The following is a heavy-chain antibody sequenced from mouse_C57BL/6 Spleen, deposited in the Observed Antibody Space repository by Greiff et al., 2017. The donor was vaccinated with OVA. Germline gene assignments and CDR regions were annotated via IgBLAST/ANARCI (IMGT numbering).Heavy chain of an antibody. CDR2: ISSGSSTI. Sequence: EVQLQESGGGLVKPGGSLKLSCAASGFTFSDYGMHWVRQAPEKGLEWVAYISSGSSTIYYADTVKGRFTISRDNAKNTLFLQMTSLRSEDTAMYYCANYYGSRDYAMDYWGQGTSVTVSS. V-gene: IGHV5-17*01. D-gene: IGHD1-1*01. J-gene: IGHJ4*01. CDR3: ANYYGSRDYAMDY. CDR1: GFTFSDYG.